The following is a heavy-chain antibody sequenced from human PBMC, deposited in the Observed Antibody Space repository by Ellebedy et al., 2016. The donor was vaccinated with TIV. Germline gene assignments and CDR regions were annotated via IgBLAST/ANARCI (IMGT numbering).Heavy chain of an antibody. CDR1: GFSFDAYA. D-gene: IGHD6-13*01. Sequence: GGSLRLSCAASGFSFDAYAMHWVRQAPGKGLEWVSGIASNSGAIGYADSVKGRFTISRDNAKNSLYLQMNSLRAEDTAVYYCAREVIATSRAGWFDPWGQGTLVTVSS. CDR3: AREVIATSRAGWFDP. V-gene: IGHV3-9*01. CDR2: IASNSGAI. J-gene: IGHJ5*02.